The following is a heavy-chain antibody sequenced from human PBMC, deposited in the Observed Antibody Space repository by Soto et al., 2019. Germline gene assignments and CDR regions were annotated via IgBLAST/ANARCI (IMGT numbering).Heavy chain of an antibody. CDR2: IYYTRSA. CDR1: GASISSTY. Sequence: QVQLQESGPGLVKPSETLSLTCTVSGASISSTYWSWIRQPPGKGLEWIGYIYYTRSANYNPSLKSRVTISVATSKNQFSLTLSSVPAADTAVYYCARHAVTMPYYFAYWGQGTLVTVSS. J-gene: IGHJ4*02. CDR3: ARHAVTMPYYFAY. D-gene: IGHD3-10*01. V-gene: IGHV4-59*08.